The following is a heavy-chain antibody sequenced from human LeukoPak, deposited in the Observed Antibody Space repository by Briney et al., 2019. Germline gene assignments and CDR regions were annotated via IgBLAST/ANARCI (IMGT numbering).Heavy chain of an antibody. J-gene: IGHJ3*02. D-gene: IGHD3-22*01. Sequence: SSETLSLTCAVYGGSFSGYYWSWIRQPPGKGLEWIGEINHSGSTNYNPSLKSRVTISVDTSKNQFSLKLSSVTAADTAVYYCARLKYYYDSSGYYGLGAFDIWGQGTMVTVSS. V-gene: IGHV4-34*01. CDR3: ARLKYYYDSSGYYGLGAFDI. CDR1: GGSFSGYY. CDR2: INHSGST.